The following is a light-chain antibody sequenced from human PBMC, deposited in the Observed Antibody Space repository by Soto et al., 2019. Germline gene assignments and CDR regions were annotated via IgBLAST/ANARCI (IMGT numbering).Light chain of an antibody. V-gene: IGKV4-1*01. CDR1: QSVLYSSNNKNY. Sequence: DIVMTQSPDSLAVSLGESATINCKSSQSVLYSSNNKNYLAWYQQKPGQPPKLLIYWASTRESGVPDRFSASGSGTDFTLTISSLQAEDVAVYYCQQYYSTPCTFGPVTKVDIK. J-gene: IGKJ3*01. CDR3: QQYYSTPCT. CDR2: WAS.